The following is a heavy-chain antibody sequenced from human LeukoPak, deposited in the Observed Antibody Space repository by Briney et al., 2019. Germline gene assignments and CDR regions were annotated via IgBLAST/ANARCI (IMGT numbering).Heavy chain of an antibody. V-gene: IGHV3-23*01. CDR2: ISGGGSST. D-gene: IGHD3-16*01. J-gene: IGHJ6*02. CDR1: GFTFSSYA. CDR3: AKWDQRPIWGYYYGMDV. Sequence: GGSLRLSCAASGFTFSSYAMSWVRQAPGKGLEWVSAISGGGSSTYHADSVKGRVTISRDNSKNTLELQMNSLRAEDTAVYYCAKWDQRPIWGYYYGMDVWGQGTTVTVSS.